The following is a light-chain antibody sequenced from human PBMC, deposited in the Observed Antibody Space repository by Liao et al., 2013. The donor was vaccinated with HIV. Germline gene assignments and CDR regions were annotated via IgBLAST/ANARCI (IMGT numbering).Light chain of an antibody. J-gene: IGLJ1*01. V-gene: IGLV3-21*04. Sequence: SYELTQPPSVSVAPGETARITCGGNNIGSQTVHWYQQKPGQAPILVIYYNSGRPSGIPERFSGSNSGNTATLTISRVEAGDEADYFCQVCDTDSDPYVFGAGTKVTVL. CDR2: YNS. CDR3: QVCDTDSDPYV. CDR1: NIGSQT.